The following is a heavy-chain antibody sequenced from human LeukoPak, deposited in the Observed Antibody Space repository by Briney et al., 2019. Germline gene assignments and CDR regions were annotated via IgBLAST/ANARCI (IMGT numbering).Heavy chain of an antibody. Sequence: GGSLRLSCAASGFTFSSSWMSWVRQAPGKGLEWVANINQDGSERYYVDSVKGRFTISRDNAKSSLYLQMNSLRDEDTAVYYCVRGAGGMDYWGQGALVTVSS. CDR1: GFTFSSSW. J-gene: IGHJ4*02. D-gene: IGHD3-16*01. V-gene: IGHV3-7*05. CDR3: VRGAGGMDY. CDR2: INQDGSER.